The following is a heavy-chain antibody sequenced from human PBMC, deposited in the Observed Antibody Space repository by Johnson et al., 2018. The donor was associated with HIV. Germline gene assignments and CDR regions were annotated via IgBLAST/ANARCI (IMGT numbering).Heavy chain of an antibody. J-gene: IGHJ3*02. CDR3: ARDRGYWDAFDI. Sequence: QVQLVESGGGVVQPGRSLRLSCAASGFIFSDYYMSWIRQTPGKGLEWVSYISSSGTSVYYADSVKGRFSISRDNATHSLHLQMNSLRAEDTAVYYCARDRGYWDAFDIWGQGTMVTVS. CDR2: ISSSGTSV. D-gene: IGHD3-22*01. V-gene: IGHV3-11*04. CDR1: GFIFSDYY.